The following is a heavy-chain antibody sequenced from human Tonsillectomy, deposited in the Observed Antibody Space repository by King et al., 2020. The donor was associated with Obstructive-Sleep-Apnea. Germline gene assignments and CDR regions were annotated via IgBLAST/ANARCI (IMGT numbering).Heavy chain of an antibody. CDR3: ARGRIYAFDI. CDR1: GYTFTSYD. Sequence: VQLVESGAEVKKPGGSVRVSCKAFGYTFTSYDIKWVRQATGQGLEWMGWMNPNSGNTGYAQKFLGRVTMTRNTSISTAYMELSSLGSEDTAVYYCARGRIYAFDIWGQGTMVTVSS. V-gene: IGHV1-8*01. CDR2: MNPNSGNT. J-gene: IGHJ3*02. D-gene: IGHD2-21*01.